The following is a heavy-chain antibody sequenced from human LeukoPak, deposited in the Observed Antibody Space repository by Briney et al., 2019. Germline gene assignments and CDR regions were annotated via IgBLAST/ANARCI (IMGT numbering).Heavy chain of an antibody. D-gene: IGHD2-2*01. CDR1: GGTFSSYA. V-gene: IGHV1-69*01. CDR2: IIPIFGTA. J-gene: IGHJ6*02. Sequence: SVKVSCKASGGTFSSYAISWARQAPGQGLEWMGGIIPIFGTANYAQKFQGRVTITADESTGTAYMELSSLRSEDTAVYYCARIFCSSTSCYGFFSGMDVWGQGTTVTVSS. CDR3: ARIFCSSTSCYGFFSGMDV.